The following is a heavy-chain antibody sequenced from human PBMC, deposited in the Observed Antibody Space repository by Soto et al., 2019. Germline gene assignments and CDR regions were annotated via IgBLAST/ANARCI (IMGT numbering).Heavy chain of an antibody. Sequence: SLRLTCVAAGFTFDDYAMDWVRQAPGKGLEWVSGISWNSGSIGYADSVKGRFTISRDNAKNSLYLQMKSLRADDTALYYCAKDIPPYRTSHESYYYYGMDVWGQGTTVTVSS. CDR1: GFTFDDYA. D-gene: IGHD2-2*01. CDR2: ISWNSGSI. CDR3: AKDIPPYRTSHESYYYYGMDV. V-gene: IGHV3-9*01. J-gene: IGHJ6*02.